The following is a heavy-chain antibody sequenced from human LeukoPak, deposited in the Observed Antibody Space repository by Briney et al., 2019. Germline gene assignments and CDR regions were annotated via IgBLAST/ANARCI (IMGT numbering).Heavy chain of an antibody. CDR3: ARRLNDYGGALDYFDY. J-gene: IGHJ4*02. Sequence: SETLSLTCTVSGGSISSYYRSWIRQPPGKGLEWIGYIYYSGSTNYNPSLKSRVTISVDTSKNQFSLKLSSVTAADTAVYYCARRLNDYGGALDYFDYWGQGTLVTVSS. V-gene: IGHV4-59*08. D-gene: IGHD4-23*01. CDR1: GGSISSYY. CDR2: IYYSGST.